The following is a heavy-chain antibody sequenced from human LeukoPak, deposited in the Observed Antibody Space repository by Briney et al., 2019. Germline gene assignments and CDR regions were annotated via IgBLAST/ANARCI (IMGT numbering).Heavy chain of an antibody. CDR2: FYYSGST. CDR3: ARQFYHDSSGADY. J-gene: IGHJ4*02. CDR1: GGSISSSSYY. D-gene: IGHD3-22*01. Sequence: KPSETLSLTCTVSGGSISSSSYYWGWIRQPPGKGLEWIGNFYYSGSTYYNPSLKSRVTISVDTSKNQFSLKLSSVTAADTAMYYCARQFYHDSSGADYWGQGALVTVSS. V-gene: IGHV4-39*01.